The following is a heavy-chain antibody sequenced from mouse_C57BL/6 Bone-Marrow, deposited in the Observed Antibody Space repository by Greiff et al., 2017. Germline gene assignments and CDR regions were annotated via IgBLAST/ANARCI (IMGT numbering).Heavy chain of an antibody. CDR3: TTRACLPC. D-gene: IGHD3-3*01. V-gene: IGHV14-4*01. J-gene: IGHJ2*01. CDR2: IDPENGDT. Sequence: VQLQQSGAELVRPGASVKLSCTASGFTFKDDYMHWVKQRPEQGLEWIGWIDPENGDTEYASKFKGKTTITADTTSNTSYLQRRRLTSEDTAVYYSTTRACLPCWGKGTTLTVAS. CDR1: GFTFKDDY.